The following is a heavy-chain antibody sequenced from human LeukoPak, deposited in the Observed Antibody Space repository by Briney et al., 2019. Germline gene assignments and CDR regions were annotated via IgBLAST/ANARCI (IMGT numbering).Heavy chain of an antibody. J-gene: IGHJ4*02. Sequence: ASVKVSCKPSGYTFTSYYMHWVRQAPGQGLEWMGIINPSGGSTSYAQKFQGRVTMTRDTSISTAYMELSSLRSDDTAVYYCARVWVRGVIMSAFDYWGQGTLVTVSS. CDR3: ARVWVRGVIMSAFDY. CDR2: INPSGGST. D-gene: IGHD3-10*01. V-gene: IGHV1-46*01. CDR1: GYTFTSYY.